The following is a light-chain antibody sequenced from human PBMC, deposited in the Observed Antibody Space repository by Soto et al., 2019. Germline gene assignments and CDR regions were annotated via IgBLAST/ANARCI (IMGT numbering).Light chain of an antibody. J-gene: IGKJ1*01. Sequence: DTQMAHSSSTVSAAGRDSSSRICRASHSINNWLAWYQQKPGKAPKLLIYDASSLESGVPSSFTGSRSGTEYAFSLSSLQPHDFATYCCQQYHEYWLGQGTKVDI. V-gene: IGKV1-5*02. CDR2: DAS. CDR1: HSINNW. CDR3: QQYHEYW.